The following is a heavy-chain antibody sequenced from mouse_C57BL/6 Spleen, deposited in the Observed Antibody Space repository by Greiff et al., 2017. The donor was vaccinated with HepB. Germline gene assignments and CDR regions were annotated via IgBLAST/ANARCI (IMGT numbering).Heavy chain of an antibody. Sequence: QVQLQQSGPGLVQPSQSLSITCTVSGFSLTSYGVHWVRQSPGKGLEWLGVIWSGGSTDYNAAFISRLSISKDKSKSQVFFKMNSLQADDTALYYCARGGDGFPWFAYWGQGTLVTVSA. J-gene: IGHJ3*01. V-gene: IGHV2-2*01. D-gene: IGHD2-3*01. CDR1: GFSLTSYG. CDR2: IWSGGST. CDR3: ARGGDGFPWFAY.